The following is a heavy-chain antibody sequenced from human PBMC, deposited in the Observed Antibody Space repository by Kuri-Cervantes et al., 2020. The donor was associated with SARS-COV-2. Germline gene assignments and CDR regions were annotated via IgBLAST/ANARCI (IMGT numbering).Heavy chain of an antibody. Sequence: ASVKVSCKASGYTFTSYYMHWVRQAPGQGLEWMGITNPSGGSTSYAQKFQGRVTMTRDTSTSTVYMELSSLRSEDTAVYYCARGSAGGRYSNYVLDYWGQGTLVTVSS. J-gene: IGHJ4*02. V-gene: IGHV1-46*01. D-gene: IGHD4-11*01. CDR3: ARGSAGGRYSNYVLDY. CDR1: GYTFTSYY. CDR2: TNPSGGST.